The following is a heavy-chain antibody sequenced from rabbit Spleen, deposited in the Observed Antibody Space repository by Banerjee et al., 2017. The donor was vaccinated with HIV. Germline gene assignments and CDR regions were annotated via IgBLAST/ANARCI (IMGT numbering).Heavy chain of an antibody. CDR1: GFSFSSNYY. Sequence: SLEESGGGLVKPGASLTLTCKASGFSFSSNYYMCWVRQAPGKGLEWIACIATGSSGFTYYASWAKGRFTCSKASSTTVTLQMTSLTAADTATYFCARDTGSSFSSYGMDLWGQGTLVTVS. J-gene: IGHJ6*01. V-gene: IGHV1S40*01. CDR2: IATGSSGFT. D-gene: IGHD8-1*01. CDR3: ARDTGSSFSSYGMDL.